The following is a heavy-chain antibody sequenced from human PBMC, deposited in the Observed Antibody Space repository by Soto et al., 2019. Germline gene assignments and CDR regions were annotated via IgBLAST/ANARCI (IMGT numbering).Heavy chain of an antibody. CDR3: AKDLYYDFWSGYSGYYYYGMDV. CDR2: TSWNSGSI. Sequence: EVQLVESGGGLVQPGRSLRLSCAASGFTLDDYAMQWVRQAPGKGLEWVSGTSWNSGSIGYADSVKGRFTISRDNAKNSLYLQMNSLRAEDTALYYCAKDLYYDFWSGYSGYYYYGMDVWGQGTTVTVSS. CDR1: GFTLDDYA. D-gene: IGHD3-3*01. V-gene: IGHV3-9*01. J-gene: IGHJ6*02.